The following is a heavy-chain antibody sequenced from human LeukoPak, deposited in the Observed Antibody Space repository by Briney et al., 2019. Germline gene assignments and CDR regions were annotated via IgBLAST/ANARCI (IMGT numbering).Heavy chain of an antibody. CDR3: ARGDSDYVWGSYLFFDY. CDR1: GGTFSSYA. Sequence: SVKISCKASGGTFSSYAISWVRQAPGQGLEWMGGIIPIFGTANYAQKFQGRVTITTDESTSTAYMELSSLRSEDTAVYYCARGDSDYVWGSYLFFDYWGQGTLVTVSS. V-gene: IGHV1-69*05. CDR2: IIPIFGTA. J-gene: IGHJ4*02. D-gene: IGHD3-16*02.